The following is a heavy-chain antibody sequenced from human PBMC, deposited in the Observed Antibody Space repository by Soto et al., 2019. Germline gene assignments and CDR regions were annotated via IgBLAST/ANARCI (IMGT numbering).Heavy chain of an antibody. CDR2: IKSDGSEK. D-gene: IGHD2-21*02. CDR3: ARDVDHIVVVTAIRTFDN. J-gene: IGHJ4*02. Sequence: PGGSLRLSCAASGFSFSSSWMSWVRQAPGKGLEWVANIKSDGSEKYYVDTVKGRFTISRDNAKNSLYLQMNSLRAEDTAVYYCARDVDHIVVVTAIRTFDNWGQGTLVTVSS. CDR1: GFSFSSSW. V-gene: IGHV3-7*01.